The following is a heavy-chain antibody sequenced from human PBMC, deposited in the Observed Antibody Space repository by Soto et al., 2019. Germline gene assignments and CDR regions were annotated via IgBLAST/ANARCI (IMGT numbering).Heavy chain of an antibody. J-gene: IGHJ4*02. Sequence: ESQKHSYKGSGCSFINYGIGWVRQMPGKGLEWMGIINPADSDTRYSPSFQGQVTVSVDKSISTAYLQRGSLKASDTAMYYCVRPDSTGYYSHWGQGTPVTVSS. D-gene: IGHD3-9*01. CDR2: INPADSDT. CDR1: GCSFINYG. CDR3: VRPDSTGYYSH. V-gene: IGHV5-51*01.